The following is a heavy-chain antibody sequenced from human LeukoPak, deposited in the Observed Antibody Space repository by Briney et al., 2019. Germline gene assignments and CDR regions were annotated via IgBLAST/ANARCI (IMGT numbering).Heavy chain of an antibody. J-gene: IGHJ4*02. D-gene: IGHD3-22*01. CDR3: ATWAGAVIVDKNGGVY. Sequence: ASGKGLFKVSGFPLPELSLHWVRPAPGKGVGWMGGFDPEAGETIYAQKFQGRVTMTEDTSTDTAYMELSSLRSEDTAVFYCATWAGAVIVDKNGGVYWGQGTLVTVSS. CDR1: GFPLPELS. CDR2: FDPEAGET. V-gene: IGHV1-24*01.